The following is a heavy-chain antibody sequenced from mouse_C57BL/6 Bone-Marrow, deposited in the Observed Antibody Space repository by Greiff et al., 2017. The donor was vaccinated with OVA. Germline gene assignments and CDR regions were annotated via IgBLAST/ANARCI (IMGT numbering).Heavy chain of an antibody. Sequence: VQLQQPGAELVRPGSSVKLSCKASGYTFTSYWMDWVKQRPGQGLEWIGNIYPSDSETHYNQKFKGKAPLTVDKSSSTAYMQLSSLTSEDSAVYYCAIGNYDYEYWGQGTTLTVSS. CDR1: GYTFTSYW. D-gene: IGHD2-4*01. CDR3: AIGNYDYEY. CDR2: IYPSDSET. J-gene: IGHJ2*01. V-gene: IGHV1-61*01.